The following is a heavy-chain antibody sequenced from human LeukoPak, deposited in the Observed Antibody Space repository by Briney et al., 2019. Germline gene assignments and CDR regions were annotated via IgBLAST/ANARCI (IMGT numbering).Heavy chain of an antibody. Sequence: TTSETLSLTCTVSGGSISSGGYYWSWIRQHPGKGLEWIGYIYYSGSTYYNPSLKSRVTISVDTSKNQFSLKLSSVTAADTAVYYCARGYSGGLDYWGQGTLVTVSS. CDR2: IYYSGST. V-gene: IGHV4-31*03. CDR1: GGSISSGGYY. J-gene: IGHJ4*02. CDR3: ARGYSGGLDY. D-gene: IGHD1-26*01.